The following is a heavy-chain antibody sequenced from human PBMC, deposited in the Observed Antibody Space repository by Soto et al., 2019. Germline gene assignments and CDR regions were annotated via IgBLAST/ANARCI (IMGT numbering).Heavy chain of an antibody. Sequence: SETLSLTCTVSGGSVSSYYWSWIRQSPGKGLEWIGFIYYSGSTKYKPSLKSRVTISVDTSKNQFSLKVSSATAADTAVYYCARLTNPNYGLYYFVYWGLGALVTVSS. CDR3: ARLTNPNYGLYYFVY. D-gene: IGHD4-17*01. V-gene: IGHV4-59*08. CDR1: GGSVSSYY. J-gene: IGHJ4*02. CDR2: IYYSGST.